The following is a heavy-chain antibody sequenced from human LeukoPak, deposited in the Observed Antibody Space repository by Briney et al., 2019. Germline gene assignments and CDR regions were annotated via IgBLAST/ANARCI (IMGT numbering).Heavy chain of an antibody. J-gene: IGHJ5*02. V-gene: IGHV4-38-2*02. D-gene: IGHD2-2*01. Sequence: SETLSLTCTVSGYSISSGYYWGWIRQPPGKGLEWIGSIYHSGSTYYNPSLKSRVTISVDTSKNQFSLKLSSVTAADTAVYYCARRPSIVVVPAATRGYGWFDPWGQGTLVTVSS. CDR3: ARRPSIVVVPAATRGYGWFDP. CDR1: GYSISSGYY. CDR2: IYHSGST.